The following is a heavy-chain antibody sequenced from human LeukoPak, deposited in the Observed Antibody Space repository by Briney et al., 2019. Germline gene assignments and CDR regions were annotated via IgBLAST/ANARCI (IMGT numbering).Heavy chain of an antibody. CDR2: IYYSGST. CDR1: GGSISNYY. Sequence: PSETLSLTCTVSGGSISNYYWNWIRQPPGKGLEWVGYIYYSGSTNYNPSLKSRVTISVDTSKNQFSLKLSSVTAADTAVYYCARGVRWADTFTGYYLSGFDHWGQGTLVPASS. J-gene: IGHJ4*02. D-gene: IGHD3-9*01. V-gene: IGHV4-59*08. CDR3: ARGVRWADTFTGYYLSGFDH.